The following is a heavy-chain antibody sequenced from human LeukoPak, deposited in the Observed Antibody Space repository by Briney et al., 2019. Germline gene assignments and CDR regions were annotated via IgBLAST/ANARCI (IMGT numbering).Heavy chain of an antibody. CDR2: ISTSGDST. D-gene: IGHD6-19*01. J-gene: IGHJ6*03. CDR3: AKVGFVGSSGWYFTSGYYMDV. Sequence: QPGGSLRLSCAASGFTFSNFAMSWVRQAPGKGLQWVSAISTSGDSTYHADSVKGRFTISRDNSKNTLHLHMNRLRGDDTAVYYCAKVGFVGSSGWYFTSGYYMDVWGKGTTVTVSS. CDR1: GFTFSNFA. V-gene: IGHV3-23*01.